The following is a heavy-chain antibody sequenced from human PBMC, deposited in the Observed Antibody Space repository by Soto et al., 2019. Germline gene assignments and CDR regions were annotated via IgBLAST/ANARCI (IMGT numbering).Heavy chain of an antibody. J-gene: IGHJ3*02. D-gene: IGHD3-10*01. CDR1: GFTFSSYG. CDR3: ARDRGSGQHDAFDI. V-gene: IGHV3-33*01. CDR2: IWYGGSNK. Sequence: QVQLVESGGGVVQPGRSLRLSCAASGFTFSSYGMHWVRQAPGKGLEWVSVIWYGGSNKYYADSVKGRFTISRDNSKNTLYLQMDSLRAEDTAVYYCARDRGSGQHDAFDIWGQGTMVTVSS.